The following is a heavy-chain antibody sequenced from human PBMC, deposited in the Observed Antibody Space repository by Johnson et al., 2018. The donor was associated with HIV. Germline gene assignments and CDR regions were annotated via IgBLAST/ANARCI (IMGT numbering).Heavy chain of an antibody. J-gene: IGHJ3*02. D-gene: IGHD3-16*02. V-gene: IGHV3-30*03. Sequence: QEQLVESGGGVVRPGGSLRLSCAASGFTVSSNYMSWVRQAPGKGLEWVAVVSYDGSYKDYADSVKGRFTISRDNSKNPLYLQMNSLRVEDTAVYYCVRGGLGYQNIHDPFDIWGQGTMVTVSS. CDR2: VSYDGSYK. CDR1: GFTVSSNY. CDR3: VRGGLGYQNIHDPFDI.